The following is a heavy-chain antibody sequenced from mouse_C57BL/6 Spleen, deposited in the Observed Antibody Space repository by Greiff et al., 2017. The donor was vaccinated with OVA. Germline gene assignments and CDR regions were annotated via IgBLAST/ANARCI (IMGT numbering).Heavy chain of an antibody. CDR2: IYPGDGDT. CDR1: GYAFSSYW. J-gene: IGHJ2*01. Sequence: QVQLQQSGAELVKPGASVKISCKASGYAFSSYWMNWVKQRPGKGLEWIGQIYPGDGDTNYNGKFKGKATLTADKSSSTAYMQLSSLTSEDSAVYICARWDTTVEYYFDYWGQGTTLTVSS. D-gene: IGHD1-1*01. V-gene: IGHV1-80*01. CDR3: ARWDTTVEYYFDY.